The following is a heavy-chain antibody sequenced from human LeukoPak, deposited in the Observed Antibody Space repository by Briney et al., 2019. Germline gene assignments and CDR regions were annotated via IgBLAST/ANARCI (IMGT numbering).Heavy chain of an antibody. CDR2: IYHSGST. Sequence: SETLSLTCAVFDYSISSGYYWGWIRQSPGKGLEWIGSIYHSGSTYDNPSLKSRVTISVDTSKNQFSLKLSSVTAADTAVYYCASGTLGYGSGNWFDPWGQGTLVTVSS. V-gene: IGHV4-38-2*01. CDR1: DYSISSGYY. J-gene: IGHJ5*02. CDR3: ASGTLGYGSGNWFDP. D-gene: IGHD3-10*01.